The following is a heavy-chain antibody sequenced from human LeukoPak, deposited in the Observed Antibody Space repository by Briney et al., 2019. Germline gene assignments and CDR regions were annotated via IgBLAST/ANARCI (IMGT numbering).Heavy chain of an antibody. J-gene: IGHJ4*02. CDR1: GFTFSRYC. CDR2: INPNSGGT. D-gene: IGHD6-19*01. V-gene: IGHV1-2*02. Sequence: GGSLRLSCAASGFTFSRYCMYWVRQAPGQGLEWMGWINPNSGGTNYAQKFQGRVTMTRDTSISTAYMELSRLRSDDTAVYYCARTPLGWVAPDYWGQGTLVTVSS. CDR3: ARTPLGWVAPDY.